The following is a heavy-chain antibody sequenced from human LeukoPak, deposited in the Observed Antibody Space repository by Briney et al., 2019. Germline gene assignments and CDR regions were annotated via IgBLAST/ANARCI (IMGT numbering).Heavy chain of an antibody. CDR2: IKEDGSEK. CDR1: GFTFSTYW. Sequence: GGSLRLSCAASGFTFSTYWMNWVRQAPGKGLEWVANIKEDGSEKYYADSVKGRFTISRDSARNSLYLQMNSLRAEDTAVYYCARDVNYSYYRAVWGKGTTVTVSS. V-gene: IGHV3-7*01. J-gene: IGHJ6*03. CDR3: ARDVNYSYYRAV.